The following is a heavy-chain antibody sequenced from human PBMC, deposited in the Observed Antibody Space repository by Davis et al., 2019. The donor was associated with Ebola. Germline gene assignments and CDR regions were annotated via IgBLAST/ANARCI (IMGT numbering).Heavy chain of an antibody. CDR3: ARDILTAHIPLSYYYGMDV. J-gene: IGHJ6*02. CDR2: ISAYNGNT. D-gene: IGHD3-9*01. Sequence: ASVKVSCKASGYTFTSYGISWVRQAPGQGLEWMGWISAYNGNTNYAQKLQGRVTMTTDTSTSTAYMELRSLRSDDTAGYYCARDILTAHIPLSYYYGMDVWGQGTTVTVSS. CDR1: GYTFTSYG. V-gene: IGHV1-18*01.